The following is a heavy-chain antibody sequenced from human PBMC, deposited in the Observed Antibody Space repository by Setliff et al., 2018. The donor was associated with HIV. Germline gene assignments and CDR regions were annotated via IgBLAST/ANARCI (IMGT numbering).Heavy chain of an antibody. J-gene: IGHJ4*02. CDR2: TSHSGKT. CDR1: GGPLSGHY. Sequence: ETLSLTCAVYGGPLSGHYWSWIRQPPGQGLEWFGETSHSGKTNYNPSLKSRVTISVDTSKNQFSLKLTSVTAADTAVYYCVTSSSWSSRLNFWGPGMLVTVSS. D-gene: IGHD2-2*01. CDR3: VTSSSWSSRLNF. V-gene: IGHV4-34*01.